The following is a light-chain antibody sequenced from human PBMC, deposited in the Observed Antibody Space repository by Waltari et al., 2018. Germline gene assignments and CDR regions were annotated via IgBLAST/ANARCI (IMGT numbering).Light chain of an antibody. J-gene: IGKJ1*01. Sequence: AIQMTQSPSSLSASVGDRVTVTCRASQDIRNDLGWYQQKPWKAPKLLIYAAYTLQSGVPSRFSGSGFGTEFTLTISSLQPEDFATYYCLQDYNYPRAFGQGTKVEMK. CDR2: AAY. CDR1: QDIRND. CDR3: LQDYNYPRA. V-gene: IGKV1-6*01.